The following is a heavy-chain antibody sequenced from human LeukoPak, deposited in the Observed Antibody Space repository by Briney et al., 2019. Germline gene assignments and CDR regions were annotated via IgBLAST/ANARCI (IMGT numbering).Heavy chain of an antibody. CDR3: AREIRAGYYDFWSGNYYYYMDV. CDR1: GGSISSGGYY. CDR2: IYTSGST. V-gene: IGHV4-61*02. Sequence: SETLSLTCTVSGGSISSGGYYWSWIRQPAGKGLEWIGRIYTSGSTNYNPSLKSRVTMSVDTSKNQFSLKLSSVTAADTAVYYCAREIRAGYYDFWSGNYYYYMDVWGKGTTVTVSS. D-gene: IGHD3-3*01. J-gene: IGHJ6*03.